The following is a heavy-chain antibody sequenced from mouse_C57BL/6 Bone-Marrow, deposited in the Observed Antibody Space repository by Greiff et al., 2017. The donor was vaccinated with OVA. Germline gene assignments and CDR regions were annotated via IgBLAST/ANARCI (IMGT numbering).Heavy chain of an antibody. D-gene: IGHD2-3*01. Sequence: EVMLVESGGGLVQPGGSLKLSCAASGFTFSDYGMAWVRQAPRKGPEWVAFISNLAYSIYYADTVTGRFTIPRENAKNNLYLEMSSLRSEDTAMYYCARRPGWSYAMDYWGQGTSVTVSS. J-gene: IGHJ4*01. V-gene: IGHV5-15*01. CDR3: ARRPGWSYAMDY. CDR1: GFTFSDYG. CDR2: ISNLAYSI.